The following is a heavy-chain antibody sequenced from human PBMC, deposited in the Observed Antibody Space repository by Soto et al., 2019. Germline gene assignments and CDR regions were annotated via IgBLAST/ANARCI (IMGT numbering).Heavy chain of an antibody. CDR3: ARCGDYVGGWYCDL. CDR2: INDSGST. J-gene: IGHJ2*01. D-gene: IGHD4-17*01. Sequence: QVQLQQWGAGLLKPSETLSLTCAVYGGAFSGYYWNWIRQPPGKGLEWIGEINDSGSTNYNPSLKHRVTTSVDTSKNQFSLSLTSVTAADTAVYYCARCGDYVGGWYCDLWGRGTLVTVSS. CDR1: GGAFSGYY. V-gene: IGHV4-34*01.